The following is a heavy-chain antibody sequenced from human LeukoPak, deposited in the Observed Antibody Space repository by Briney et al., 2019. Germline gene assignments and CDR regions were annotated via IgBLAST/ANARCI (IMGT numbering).Heavy chain of an antibody. D-gene: IGHD3-3*01. J-gene: IGHJ4*02. CDR3: ARELYDFWSGYYNLYFDY. V-gene: IGHV1-18*01. CDR2: INAYNGNT. CDR1: GYTFTSYG. Sequence: ASVKVSCKASGYTFTSYGISWVRQAPGQGLEWMGWINAYNGNTNYAQKLQGRVTMTTDTSTSTAYMELRSLRSDDTAVYYCARELYDFWSGYYNLYFDYWGQGTLVTVSS.